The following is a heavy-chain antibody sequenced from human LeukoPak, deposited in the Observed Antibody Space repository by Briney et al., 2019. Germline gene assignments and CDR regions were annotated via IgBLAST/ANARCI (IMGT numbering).Heavy chain of an antibody. CDR2: TYYRSKWYN. Sequence: SQTLSLTCAISGDGVSSNSAAWNWIRQSPSRGLEWLGRTYYRSKWYNDYAVSVKSRITINPDTSKNQFSLQLNSVTPEDTAVYYCARVSEYSGSSPFDYWGQGTLVTVSS. V-gene: IGHV6-1*01. J-gene: IGHJ4*02. CDR1: GDGVSSNSAA. CDR3: ARVSEYSGSSPFDY. D-gene: IGHD1-26*01.